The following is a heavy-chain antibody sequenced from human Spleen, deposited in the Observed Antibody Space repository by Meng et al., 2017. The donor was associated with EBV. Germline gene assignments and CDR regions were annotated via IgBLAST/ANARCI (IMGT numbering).Heavy chain of an antibody. Sequence: VQLPGPGQGLVKPSETLSVTCSVSGDAISSSYYWSWIRQAPGKGLEWIGSFYYRGRTYLKPSLRSRITIPIDTSRNQFSLKLDSVTAADTALYYCARSHDSSGYGIGYWGQGTLVTVSS. J-gene: IGHJ4*02. CDR1: GDAISSSYY. D-gene: IGHD3-22*01. CDR3: ARSHDSSGYGIGY. V-gene: IGHV4-38-2*02. CDR2: FYYRGRT.